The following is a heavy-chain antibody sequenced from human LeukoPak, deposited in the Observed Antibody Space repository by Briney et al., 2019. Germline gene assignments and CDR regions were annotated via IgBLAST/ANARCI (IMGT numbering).Heavy chain of an antibody. CDR1: GFTVSSNY. Sequence: GGSLRLSCAASGFTVSSNYVSWVRQAPGKGLEWVSVIYSGGSTYYADSVKGRFTISRDNSKNTLYLQMNSLRAEDTAVYYCARDGILDAFDIWGQGTMVTVSS. D-gene: IGHD1-1*01. V-gene: IGHV3-53*01. CDR3: ARDGILDAFDI. CDR2: IYSGGST. J-gene: IGHJ3*02.